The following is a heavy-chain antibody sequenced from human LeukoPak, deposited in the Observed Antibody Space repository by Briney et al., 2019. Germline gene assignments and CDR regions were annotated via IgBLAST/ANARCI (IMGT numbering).Heavy chain of an antibody. CDR3: AREYYFDNSGYYGVGDY. V-gene: IGHV1-2*02. Sequence: ASVKVSCKASGYTFTAYYIHWVRQAPGQGLEWMGWFNPNSGGTNYAQEFQGRVTTTRDTSISTAYMELSRLRSDDTAVYYCAREYYFDNSGYYGVGDYWGQGTLVTVSS. J-gene: IGHJ4*02. D-gene: IGHD3-22*01. CDR1: GYTFTAYY. CDR2: FNPNSGGT.